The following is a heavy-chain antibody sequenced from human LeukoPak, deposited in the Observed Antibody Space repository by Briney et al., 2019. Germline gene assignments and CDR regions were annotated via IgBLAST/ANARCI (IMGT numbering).Heavy chain of an antibody. J-gene: IGHJ4*02. CDR1: GGPITSGSYY. Sequence: PSETLSPTCPVPGGPITSGSYYWAWIRRPAGRGWEWIGRIYTSGSTNYNPSLKSRVTISVDTSKNQFSLKLSSVTAADTAVYYCARGPGGSYHFDYWGQGTLVTVSS. CDR3: ARGPGGSYHFDY. D-gene: IGHD1-26*01. V-gene: IGHV4-61*02. CDR2: IYTSGST.